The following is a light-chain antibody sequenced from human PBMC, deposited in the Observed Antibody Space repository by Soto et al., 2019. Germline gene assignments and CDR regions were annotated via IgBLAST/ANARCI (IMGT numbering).Light chain of an antibody. CDR2: DAS. CDR1: QSVSRY. CDR3: QERSNWPT. J-gene: IGKJ5*01. Sequence: DIVLTQSPPTLSLSPGERATLSCRASQSVSRYLAWYQQKPGQAPRLLIYDASDRATGIPARFSGSGSGTDFTLTISSLEPEDFAVYDCQERSNWPTFGQGTRLDIK. V-gene: IGKV3-11*01.